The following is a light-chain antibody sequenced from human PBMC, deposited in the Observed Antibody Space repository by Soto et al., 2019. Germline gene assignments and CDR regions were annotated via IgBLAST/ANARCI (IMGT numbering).Light chain of an antibody. Sequence: QSALTQPPSASGSPGQSVTISCTGTSGDIGGYDYVSWYQQHPGKAPQLLIYEVTKRPSGVSDRFSGSKSGNTASLTISGLQAEDEADYYCSSYTGSSTLYVFGTGTKLTVL. CDR2: EVT. CDR3: SSYTGSSTLYV. CDR1: SGDIGGYDY. J-gene: IGLJ1*01. V-gene: IGLV2-14*01.